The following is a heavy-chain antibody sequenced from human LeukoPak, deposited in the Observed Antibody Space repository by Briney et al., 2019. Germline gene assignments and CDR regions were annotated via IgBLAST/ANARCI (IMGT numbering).Heavy chain of an antibody. J-gene: IGHJ4*02. CDR1: GGSISSYY. D-gene: IGHD3-10*01. CDR2: IYYSGST. CDR3: ARSMVRGVIRYDY. Sequence: TTSETLSLTCTDSGGSISSYYWSWIRQPPGKGLEWIGYIYYSGSTNYNPSLKSRVTISVDTSKNQFSLKLSSVTAADTAVYYCARSMVRGVIRYDYWGQGTLVTVSS. V-gene: IGHV4-59*01.